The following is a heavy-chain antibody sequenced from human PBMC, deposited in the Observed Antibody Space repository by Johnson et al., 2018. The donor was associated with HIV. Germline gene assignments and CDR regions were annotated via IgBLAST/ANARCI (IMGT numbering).Heavy chain of an antibody. J-gene: IGHJ3*01. CDR3: ARESRYSYGFGDDAFAV. CDR2: IKQDGGEK. CDR1: GFTFSSYW. Sequence: VQLVESGGGLVQPGGSLRLSCAASGFTFSSYWMSWVRQAPGKGLEWVANIKQDGGEKYYVDSVKGRFTISRDNAKKSLHLQMDSLRAEDTAVYYCARESRYSYGFGDDAFAVWGQGTMVTVSS. D-gene: IGHD5-18*01. V-gene: IGHV3-7*04.